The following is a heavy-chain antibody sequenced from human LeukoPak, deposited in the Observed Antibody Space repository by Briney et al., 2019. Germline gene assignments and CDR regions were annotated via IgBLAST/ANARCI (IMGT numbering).Heavy chain of an antibody. CDR2: ISSSSSYI. CDR1: GFTFSSYS. J-gene: IGHJ4*02. Sequence: GGSLRLSCAASGFTFSSYSMNWVRQAPGKGLEWVSSISSSSSYIYYADSVKGRFTISRGNAKNSLYLQMNSLRAEDTAVYYCARDLLDDYGDYWGQGTLVTVSS. CDR3: ARDLLDDYGDY. V-gene: IGHV3-21*01.